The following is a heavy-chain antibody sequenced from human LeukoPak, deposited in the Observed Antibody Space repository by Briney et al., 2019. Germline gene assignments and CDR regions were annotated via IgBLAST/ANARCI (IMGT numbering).Heavy chain of an antibody. Sequence: ASVKVSCKASGYTFTSYGISWVRQAPGQGLEGMGWISAYNGNTNYAQKLQGRVTMTTDTSTSTAYMELRSLRSDDTAVYYCAREDSYYDILTGYPFWGQGTLVTVSS. V-gene: IGHV1-18*01. CDR1: GYTFTSYG. D-gene: IGHD3-9*01. J-gene: IGHJ4*02. CDR3: AREDSYYDILTGYPF. CDR2: ISAYNGNT.